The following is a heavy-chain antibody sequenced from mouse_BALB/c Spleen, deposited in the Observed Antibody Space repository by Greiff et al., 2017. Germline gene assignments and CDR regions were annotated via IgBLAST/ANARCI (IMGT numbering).Heavy chain of an antibody. CDR2: IRLKSNNYAT. Sequence: EVKVEESGGGLVQPGGSMKLSCVASGFTFSNYWMNWVRQSPEKGLEWVAEIRLKSNNYATHYAESVKGRFTISRDDSKSSVYLQMNNLRAEDTGIYYCTRYDYDGSLDYWGQGTTLTVSS. D-gene: IGHD2-4*01. CDR1: GFTFSNYW. J-gene: IGHJ2*01. CDR3: TRYDYDGSLDY. V-gene: IGHV6-6*02.